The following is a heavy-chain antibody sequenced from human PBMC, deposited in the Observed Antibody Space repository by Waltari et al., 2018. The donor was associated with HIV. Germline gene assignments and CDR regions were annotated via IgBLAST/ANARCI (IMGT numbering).Heavy chain of an antibody. CDR2: IQSKKDGEAT. D-gene: IGHD1-26*01. V-gene: IGHV3-15*01. CDR1: GFTFSSAW. J-gene: IGHJ4*02. CDR3: ATYNVGASFH. Sequence: EVQLVESGGGLVKPGGSLRLSCAASAASGFTFSSAWMNWVRQAPGKGLEWVGRIQSKKDGEATDYAAPVKGRFTISRDDSTNTLYLQMNDLKTEDTADYYCATYNVGASFHWGQGTLVTVSS.